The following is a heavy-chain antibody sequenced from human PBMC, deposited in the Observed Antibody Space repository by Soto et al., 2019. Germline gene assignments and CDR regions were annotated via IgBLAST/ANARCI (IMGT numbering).Heavy chain of an antibody. CDR1: GFTFSSYA. CDR3: AGNFNYYDSSGPMNWFDP. V-gene: IGHV3-30-3*01. Sequence: GGSLRLSCAASGFTFSSYAMHWVRQAPGKGLEWVAVISYDGSNKYYADSVKGRFTISRDNSKNTLYLQMNSLRAEDTAVYYCAGNFNYYDSSGPMNWFDPWGQGTLVTVS. CDR2: ISYDGSNK. D-gene: IGHD3-22*01. J-gene: IGHJ5*02.